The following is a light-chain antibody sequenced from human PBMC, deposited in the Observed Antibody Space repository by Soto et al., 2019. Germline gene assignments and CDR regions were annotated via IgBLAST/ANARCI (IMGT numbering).Light chain of an antibody. V-gene: IGLV3-21*04. Sequence: SYELTQPTSVSVAPGKTARITCGGNNIGSKSVHWYQQKPGQAPVLAIYYDSDRPSGIPERFSGSNSGNTATLTISRVEAGDEADYYCQVWDSSSDHPVVFGGGTKLTVL. CDR1: NIGSKS. J-gene: IGLJ2*01. CDR2: YDS. CDR3: QVWDSSSDHPVV.